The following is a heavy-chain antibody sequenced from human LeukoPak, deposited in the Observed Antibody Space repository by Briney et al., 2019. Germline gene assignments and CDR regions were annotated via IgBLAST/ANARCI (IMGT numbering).Heavy chain of an antibody. V-gene: IGHV3-9*01. CDR3: AKNGGIAVAEGYHYGMDV. J-gene: IGHJ6*02. CDR1: GFTFDDYA. D-gene: IGHD6-19*01. CDR2: ISWNSGSI. Sequence: GGSLRLSCAASGFTFDDYAMHWVRQAPGKGLEWVSGISWNSGSIGYADSVKGRFTISRDNAKNSLYLQMNSLRAEDTAVYYCAKNGGIAVAEGYHYGMDVWGQGTTVTVSS.